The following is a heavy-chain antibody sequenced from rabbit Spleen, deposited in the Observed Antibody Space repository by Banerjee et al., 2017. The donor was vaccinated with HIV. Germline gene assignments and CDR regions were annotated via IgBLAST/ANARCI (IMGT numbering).Heavy chain of an antibody. CDR3: VRGASSSGYYNL. CDR2: IDPVFGAT. CDR1: GFDLSSYG. V-gene: IGHV1S47*01. D-gene: IGHD1-1*01. Sequence: QEQLVESGGGLVQPGGSLKLSCKASGFDLSSYGVSWVRQAPGKGLEWIGYIDPVFGATYYATWVNGRFTISSHNAQNTLFLQMTSLTAADTATYFCVRGASSSGYYNLWGPGTLVTVS. J-gene: IGHJ4*01.